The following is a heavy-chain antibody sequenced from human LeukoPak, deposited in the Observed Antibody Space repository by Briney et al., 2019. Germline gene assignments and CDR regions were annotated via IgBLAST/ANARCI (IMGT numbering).Heavy chain of an antibody. Sequence: GRSLRLSCAASGFTFSSYAMHWVRQAPGKGLEWVAVISYDGSNKNYADSVKGRFTISRGNSKNTLYLQMNSLRAEDTAVYYCARDLFEDYYDSSGYYAPFGYWGQGTLVTVSS. V-gene: IGHV3-30-3*01. CDR3: ARDLFEDYYDSSGYYAPFGY. CDR2: ISYDGSNK. CDR1: GFTFSSYA. J-gene: IGHJ4*02. D-gene: IGHD3-22*01.